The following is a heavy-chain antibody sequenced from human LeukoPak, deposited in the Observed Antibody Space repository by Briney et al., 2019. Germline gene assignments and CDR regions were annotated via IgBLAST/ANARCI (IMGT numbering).Heavy chain of an antibody. CDR1: GFTFSSYA. Sequence: PGTSLSLSCAASGFTFSSYAMHWVRQAPGKGLEWLAVVSAHGLDKFYASSVRGRFTISKDTSKNTLSLQMNSLRSDGSGVYYCARAFTPGIRKALWIGDSLWDQGTLVTVSS. CDR2: VSAHGLDK. D-gene: IGHD3-10*01. J-gene: IGHJ4*02. CDR3: ARAFTPGIRKALWIGDSL. V-gene: IGHV3-30*04.